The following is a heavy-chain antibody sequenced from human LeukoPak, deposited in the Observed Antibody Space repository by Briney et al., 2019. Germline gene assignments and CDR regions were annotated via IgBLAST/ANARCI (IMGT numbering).Heavy chain of an antibody. Sequence: GASVKVSCKASGGTFSSYAISWVRQAPGQGLEWMGRIIPIFGTANYAQKFQGRVTITTDESTSTAYMELSSLRSEDTAVYYCARGPRDTVVRGVINFWFDPWGQGTLVTVS. CDR3: ARGPRDTVVRGVINFWFDP. D-gene: IGHD3-10*01. J-gene: IGHJ5*02. V-gene: IGHV1-69*05. CDR1: GGTFSSYA. CDR2: IIPIFGTA.